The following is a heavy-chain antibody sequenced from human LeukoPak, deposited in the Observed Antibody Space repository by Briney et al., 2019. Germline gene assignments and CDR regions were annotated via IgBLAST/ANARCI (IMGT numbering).Heavy chain of an antibody. V-gene: IGHV3-33*01. Sequence: PGGSLRLSCAASGFTFSSYGMHWVRQAPGKGLEWVTFIWFDGSDKYYADSVKGRFTISRDNSKNTLYLQMNSLRAGDTAVYYCARDKGDYDSSGSLFVFGGQGTLVTVSS. CDR3: ARDKGDYDSSGSLFVF. CDR1: GFTFSSYG. J-gene: IGHJ4*02. CDR2: IWFDGSDK. D-gene: IGHD3-16*01.